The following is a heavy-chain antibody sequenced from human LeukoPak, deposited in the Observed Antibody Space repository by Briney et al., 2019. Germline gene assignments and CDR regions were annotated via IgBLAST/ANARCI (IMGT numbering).Heavy chain of an antibody. J-gene: IGHJ5*02. V-gene: IGHV4-4*07. CDR1: GGSISSYY. CDR2: IYTSGST. Sequence: SETLSLTCTVSGGSISSYYWSWIRQPAGKGLEWIGRIYTSGSTNYNPSLKSRVAMSVDTSKNQFSLKLSSVTAADTAVYYCASDYYDSSGYYESWGQGTLVTVSS. D-gene: IGHD3-22*01. CDR3: ASDYYDSSGYYES.